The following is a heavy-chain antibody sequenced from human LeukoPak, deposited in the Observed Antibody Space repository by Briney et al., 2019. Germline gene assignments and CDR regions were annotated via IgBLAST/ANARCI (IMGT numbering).Heavy chain of an antibody. Sequence: GGSLRLSCAASGFTFSSYAMSWVRQAPGKGLEWVSAISGSGGSTYYADSAKGRFTISRDNSKNTLYLQMNSLRAEDTAVYYCAKDRSYYDSSGYYVRQPYYYYYGMDVWGQGTTVTVSS. J-gene: IGHJ6*02. D-gene: IGHD3-22*01. CDR3: AKDRSYYDSSGYYVRQPYYYYYGMDV. CDR2: ISGSGGST. CDR1: GFTFSSYA. V-gene: IGHV3-23*01.